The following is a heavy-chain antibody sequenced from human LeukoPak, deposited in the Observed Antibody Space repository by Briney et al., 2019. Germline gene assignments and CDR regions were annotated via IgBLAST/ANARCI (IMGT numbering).Heavy chain of an antibody. J-gene: IGHJ3*02. D-gene: IGHD3-10*01. CDR1: GFTFSDHF. CDR2: IYSSDTT. CDR3: ARDLHYAFDI. V-gene: IGHV3-69-1*01. Sequence: GGSLRLSCGASGFTFSDHFMDWVRQAPGKGPEWVSHIYSSDTTYADSVKGRFTISRDNAKNSLYLQMNSLRDEDTAVYYCARDLHYAFDIWGQGTMVTASS.